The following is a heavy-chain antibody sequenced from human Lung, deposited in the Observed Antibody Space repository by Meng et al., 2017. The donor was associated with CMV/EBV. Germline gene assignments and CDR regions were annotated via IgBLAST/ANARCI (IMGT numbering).Heavy chain of an antibody. V-gene: IGHV4-39*07. CDR3: GSLWFEYEDPVYYFDY. D-gene: IGHD3-10*01. CDR1: GGSISSSNYF. J-gene: IGHJ4*02. CDR2: IYYTGST. Sequence: GSLRLXCTVSGGSISSSNYFWGWIRQPPGKGLEWIGIIYYTGSTYYNPSLESRVTISVATSKNQFSLRLTSVTAADTDVYFCGSLWFEYEDPVYYFDYWGQGXLVTVSS.